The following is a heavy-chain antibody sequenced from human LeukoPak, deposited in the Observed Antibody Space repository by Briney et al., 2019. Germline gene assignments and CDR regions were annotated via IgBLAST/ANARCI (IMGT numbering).Heavy chain of an antibody. D-gene: IGHD5-18*01. CDR3: SRDRPRSGYSYGPFDY. CDR2: INPNSGGT. V-gene: IGHV1-2*02. J-gene: IGHJ4*02. CDR1: GCTFTGYY. Sequence: ASVKVSCKASGCTFTGYYMHWVRQAPGQGLEWMGWINPNSGGTNYAQKFQGRVTMTRDTSISTAYMELSRLRSDDTAVYYCSRDRPRSGYSYGPFDYWGQGTLVTVSS.